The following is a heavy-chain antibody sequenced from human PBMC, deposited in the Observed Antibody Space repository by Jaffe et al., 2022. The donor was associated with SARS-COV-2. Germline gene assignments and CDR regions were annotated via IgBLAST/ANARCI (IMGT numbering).Heavy chain of an antibody. CDR2: ISYDGSNK. CDR3: ARDMLKQQLVFDY. J-gene: IGHJ4*02. Sequence: QVQLVESGGGVVQPGRSLRLSCAASGFTFSSYAMHWVRQAPGKGLEWVAVISYDGSNKYYADSVKGRFTISRDNSKNTLYLQMNSLRAEDTAVYYCARDMLKQQLVFDYWGQGTLVTVSS. CDR1: GFTFSSYA. V-gene: IGHV3-30-3*01. D-gene: IGHD6-13*01.